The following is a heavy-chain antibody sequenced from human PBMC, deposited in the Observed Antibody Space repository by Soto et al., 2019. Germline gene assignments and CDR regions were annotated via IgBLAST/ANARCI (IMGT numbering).Heavy chain of an antibody. V-gene: IGHV3-21*01. CDR3: ARTSPYCGGDCYCDY. J-gene: IGHJ4*02. Sequence: GGSLRLSCAASGFTFSSYSMNWVRQAPGKGPEWVSSISSSSSYIYYADSVKGRFTISRDNAKDSLYLQMNSLRAEDTAVYYCARTSPYCGGDCYCDYWGQGTLVTVSS. CDR1: GFTFSSYS. D-gene: IGHD2-21*02. CDR2: ISSSSSYI.